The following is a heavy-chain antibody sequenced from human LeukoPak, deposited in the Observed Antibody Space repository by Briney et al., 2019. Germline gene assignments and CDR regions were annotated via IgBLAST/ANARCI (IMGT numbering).Heavy chain of an antibody. CDR2: INAGNGNT. D-gene: IGHD1-7*01. J-gene: IGHJ4*02. CDR1: GYTFTSYA. V-gene: IGHV1-3*01. Sequence: ASVNVSCKASGYTFTSYAMHWVRQAXGQRLEWMGWINAGNGNTKYSQKFQGRVTITRDTSASTAYMELSSLRSEDTAVYYCARDYETGTFDYWGQGTLVTVSS. CDR3: ARDYETGTFDY.